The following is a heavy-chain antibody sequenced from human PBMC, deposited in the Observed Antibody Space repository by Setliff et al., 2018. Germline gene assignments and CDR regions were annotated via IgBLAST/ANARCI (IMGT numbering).Heavy chain of an antibody. Sequence: KASETVSLTCTVSGGSISSSSYYWGWIRQPPGKGLEWIGSIYYSGSTYYNPSLKSRVTISVDTSKNQFSLKLSSVTAADTAVYYCARLTIFGVPLSQYFDYWGQGTLVTVSS. CDR3: ARLTIFGVPLSQYFDY. CDR1: GGSISSSSYY. V-gene: IGHV4-39*01. CDR2: IYYSGST. J-gene: IGHJ4*02. D-gene: IGHD3-3*01.